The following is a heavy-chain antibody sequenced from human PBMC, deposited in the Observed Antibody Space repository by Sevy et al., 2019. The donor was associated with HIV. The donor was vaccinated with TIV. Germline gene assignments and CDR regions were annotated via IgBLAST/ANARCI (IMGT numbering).Heavy chain of an antibody. CDR2: IYYSGST. CDR3: ARAGIAAAEGTSNVLNYYYYGMDV. D-gene: IGHD6-13*01. CDR1: GGSISSYY. J-gene: IGHJ6*02. V-gene: IGHV4-59*13. Sequence: SETLSLTCTVSGGSISSYYWSWIRQPPGKGLEWIGYIYYSGSTNYNPSLKSRVTISVDTSKNQFSLKLSSVTAADTAVYYWARAGIAAAEGTSNVLNYYYYGMDVWGQGTTVTVSS.